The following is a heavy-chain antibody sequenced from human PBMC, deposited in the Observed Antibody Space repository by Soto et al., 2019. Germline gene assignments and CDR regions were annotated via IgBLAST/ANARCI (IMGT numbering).Heavy chain of an antibody. CDR3: ARGYCSGRSCYRPGFDY. Sequence: ASETLSLTCTVSGGSISSYYWSWIRQPPGKGLEWIGYIYYSGSTNYNPSLKSRVTISVDTSKNQFSLKLSSVTAADTAVYYCARGYCSGRSCYRPGFDYWGQGTLVNVSS. CDR1: GGSISSYY. D-gene: IGHD2-15*01. J-gene: IGHJ4*02. CDR2: IYYSGST. V-gene: IGHV4-59*08.